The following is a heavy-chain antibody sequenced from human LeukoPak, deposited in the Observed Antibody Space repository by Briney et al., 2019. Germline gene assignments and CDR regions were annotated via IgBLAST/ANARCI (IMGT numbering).Heavy chain of an antibody. Sequence: ASVKVSCKASGYTFTSYDINWVRQATGQGLEWMGWMNRSSGNTGYAHKFEGRVTMTRNTSISTAYMELSRLRSEDTAIYYGARGPSYVVTFGGVINWFDPWGQGTLVTVSS. J-gene: IGHJ5*02. V-gene: IGHV1-8*01. CDR1: GYTFTSYD. D-gene: IGHD3-16*01. CDR2: MNRSSGNT. CDR3: ARGPSYVVTFGGVINWFDP.